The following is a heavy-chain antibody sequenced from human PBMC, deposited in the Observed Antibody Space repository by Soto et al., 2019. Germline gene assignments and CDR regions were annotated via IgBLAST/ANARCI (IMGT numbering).Heavy chain of an antibody. CDR1: GGSISSVDYY. V-gene: IGHV4-31*11. CDR3: ASENVGREHAEIDY. CDR2: IHYSGST. D-gene: IGHD3-10*01. Sequence: QVQLQESGPGLVKPSQTLSLTCAVSGGSISSVDYYWSWIRHLPGEDLEWIGYIHYSGSTSYNPSLTRRVTXXVXTXMNQFSLNLRSVSAADTAVYYCASENVGREHAEIDYWGQGTLVTVSS. J-gene: IGHJ4*02.